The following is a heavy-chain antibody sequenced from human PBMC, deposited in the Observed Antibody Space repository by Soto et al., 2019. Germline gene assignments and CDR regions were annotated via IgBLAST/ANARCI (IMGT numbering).Heavy chain of an antibody. CDR2: INHSGST. CDR1: GGSFSGYY. Sequence: PSETLSLTCAVYGGSFSGYYWSWIRQPPGKGLEWIGEINHSGSTNYNPSLKSRVTISVDTSKNQFSLKLSSVTAADTAVYYCARASRYGSSSWSNYYYMDVWGKGTTVTVSS. V-gene: IGHV4-34*01. CDR3: ARASRYGSSSWSNYYYMDV. D-gene: IGHD6-13*01. J-gene: IGHJ6*03.